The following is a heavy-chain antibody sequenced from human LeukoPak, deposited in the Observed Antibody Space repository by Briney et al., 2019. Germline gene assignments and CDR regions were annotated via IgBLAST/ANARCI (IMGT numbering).Heavy chain of an antibody. J-gene: IGHJ6*03. Sequence: SETLSLTCTVSGGSLSSGSYYWSWIRQPAGKGLEWIVRIYTSGTPNYNPSLKTRSPISVDTSKNRFSFKLSAVTAAATAVYYCARASYYYDSGSLHYYYYYIDVWGKGTTVTISS. D-gene: IGHD3-10*01. CDR2: IYTSGTP. V-gene: IGHV4-61*02. CDR3: ARASYYYDSGSLHYYYYYIDV. CDR1: GGSLSSGSYY.